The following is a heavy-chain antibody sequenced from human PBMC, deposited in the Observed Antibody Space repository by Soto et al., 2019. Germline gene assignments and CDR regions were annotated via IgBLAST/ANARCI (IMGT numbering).Heavy chain of an antibody. V-gene: IGHV3-33*01. CDR3: ARDAADYSNRRPHYYYYYGMDV. D-gene: IGHD4-4*01. CDR2: IWYDGSNK. J-gene: IGHJ6*02. Sequence: QVQLVESGGGVVQPGRSLRLSCAASGFTFSSYGMHWVRQAPGKGLEWVEVIWYDGSNKYYADSVKRRFTISRDNSKNTRDPQRNSLRAEDTAVYYCARDAADYSNRRPHYYYYYGMDVWGQGTTVTVSS. CDR1: GFTFSSYG.